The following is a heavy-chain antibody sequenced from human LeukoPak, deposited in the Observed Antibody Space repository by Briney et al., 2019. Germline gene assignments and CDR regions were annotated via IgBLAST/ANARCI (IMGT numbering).Heavy chain of an antibody. J-gene: IGHJ4*02. CDR1: GFTFSNYA. CDR2: IWYDGSNK. D-gene: IGHD4-17*01. CDR3: ARDIYFYGDYVIDY. V-gene: IGHV3-33*01. Sequence: GGSLRLSCAASGFTFSNYAMHWVRQAPGKGLEWVAVIWYDGSNKYYADSVKGRFTISRGNSKNTLYLQMNSLRAEDTAVYYCARDIYFYGDYVIDYWGQGTLVTVSS.